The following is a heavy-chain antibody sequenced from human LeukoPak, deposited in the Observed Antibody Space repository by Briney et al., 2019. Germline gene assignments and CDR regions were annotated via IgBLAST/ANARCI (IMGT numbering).Heavy chain of an antibody. D-gene: IGHD3-16*01. J-gene: IGHJ4*02. Sequence: SETLSLTCAVYGGSFSGYYWSWIRQPPGKGLEWIGEINHSGSTNYNPSLKSRVTISVDTSKNQFSLKLSSVTAADTAVYYCARAPEMPGGYDFDYWGQGTLVTVSS. CDR3: ARAPEMPGGYDFDY. CDR1: GGSFSGYY. CDR2: INHSGST. V-gene: IGHV4-34*01.